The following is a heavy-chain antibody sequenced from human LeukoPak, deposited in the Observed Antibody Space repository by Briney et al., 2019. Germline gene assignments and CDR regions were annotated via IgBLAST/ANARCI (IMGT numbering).Heavy chain of an antibody. CDR2: IKSKTDGGTT. CDR1: GFTFSNAW. D-gene: IGHD6-6*01. J-gene: IGHJ6*03. CDR3: TTWGSSSDERKYYYYYYYMDV. Sequence: GGSLRLSCAASGFTFSNAWMSWVRQAPGKGLEWVGRIKSKTDGGTTDYAAPVKGRFTISRDDSKNTLYLQMNSLKTEDTAVYYCTTWGSSSDERKYYYYYYYMDVWGKGTTVTVSS. V-gene: IGHV3-15*01.